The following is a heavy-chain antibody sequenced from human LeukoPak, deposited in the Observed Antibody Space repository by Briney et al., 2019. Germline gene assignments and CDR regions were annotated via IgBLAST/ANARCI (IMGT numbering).Heavy chain of an antibody. CDR1: GFTFSSYA. CDR2: ISFDGSNK. Sequence: PGRSLRLSCAASGFTFSSYAMYWVRQAPGKGLEWVAVISFDGSNKYYADSVRGRFTVSRDNSKDTLYLQMNSLRAEDTAVYYCAKDEIGAVAGLLDYWGQGILVTVSS. V-gene: IGHV3-30*18. D-gene: IGHD6-19*01. J-gene: IGHJ4*02. CDR3: AKDEIGAVAGLLDY.